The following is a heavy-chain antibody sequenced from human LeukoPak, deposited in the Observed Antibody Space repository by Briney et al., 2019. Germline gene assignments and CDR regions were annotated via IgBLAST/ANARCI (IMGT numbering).Heavy chain of an antibody. CDR1: GYTFTSYD. CDR2: MNPNSGNT. D-gene: IGHD2-2*01. Sequence: ASVKVSCKASGYTFTSYDINWVRQATGQGLEWMGWMNPNSGNTGYAQKFQGRVTMTRNTSISTAYMELSSLRSEDTAVYYCAREGVVQNYYYGMDVWGQGTTVTVSS. J-gene: IGHJ6*02. CDR3: AREGVVQNYYYGMDV. V-gene: IGHV1-8*01.